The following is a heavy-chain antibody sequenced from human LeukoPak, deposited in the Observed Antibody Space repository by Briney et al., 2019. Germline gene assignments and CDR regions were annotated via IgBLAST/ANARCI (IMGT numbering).Heavy chain of an antibody. CDR3: ARGWSPPNLFDY. CDR1: GVTFSDYY. D-gene: IGHD1-14*01. Sequence: GGSLRLSCAASGVTFSDYYMSWIRQAPGKGLEWVSYISNSGSTIYYADSVKGRFTISRDNAKNSLYLQMNSLRAEDTAVYYCARGWSPPNLFDYWGQGTLVTVSS. CDR2: ISNSGSTI. J-gene: IGHJ4*02. V-gene: IGHV3-11*04.